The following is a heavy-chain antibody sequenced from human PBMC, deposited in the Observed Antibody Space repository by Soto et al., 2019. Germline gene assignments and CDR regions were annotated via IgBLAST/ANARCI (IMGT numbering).Heavy chain of an antibody. CDR1: GFTFSSYS. CDR2: ISSSSSYI. J-gene: IGHJ4*02. V-gene: IGHV3-21*01. Sequence: GGSLRLSCAASGFTFSSYSMNWVRQAPGKGLEWVSSISSSSSYIYYADSVKGRFTISRDNAKNSLYLQMNSLGAEDTAVYYCARDAKFEIYCSGGSCYSRPNPFDYWGQGTLVTVSS. D-gene: IGHD2-15*01. CDR3: ARDAKFEIYCSGGSCYSRPNPFDY.